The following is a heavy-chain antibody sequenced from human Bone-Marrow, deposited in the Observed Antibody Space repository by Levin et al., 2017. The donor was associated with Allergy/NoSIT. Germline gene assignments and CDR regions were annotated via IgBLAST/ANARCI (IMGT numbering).Heavy chain of an antibody. J-gene: IGHJ6*02. CDR2: ISYDGSNK. V-gene: IGHV3-30*18. D-gene: IGHD2-2*01. CDR1: GFTFSSYG. Sequence: GGSLRLSCAASGFTFSSYGMHWVRQAPGKGLEWVAVISYDGSNKYYADSVKGRFTISRDNSKNTLYLQMNSLRAEDTAVYYCAKDCRPFDCSSTSCYSLYGMDVWGQGTTVTVSS. CDR3: AKDCRPFDCSSTSCYSLYGMDV.